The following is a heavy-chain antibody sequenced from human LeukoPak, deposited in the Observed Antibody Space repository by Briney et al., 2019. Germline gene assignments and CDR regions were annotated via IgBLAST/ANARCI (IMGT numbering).Heavy chain of an antibody. CDR1: GYTFTGYY. D-gene: IGHD2-2*01. CDR2: INPNSGGT. CDR3: ARGPPVVAPNWFDP. V-gene: IGHV1-2*02. J-gene: IGHJ5*02. Sequence: ASVTVSCTASGYTFTGYYMHWVRQAPGQGLEWMGWINPNSGGTNYAQKFQGRVTMTRDTSISTAYMELSRLRSDDTAVYYCARGPPVVAPNWFDPWGQGTLVTVSS.